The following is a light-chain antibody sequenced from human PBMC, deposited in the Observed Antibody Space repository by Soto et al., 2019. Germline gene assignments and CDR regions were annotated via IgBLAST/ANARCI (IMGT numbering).Light chain of an antibody. CDR3: QQYGSSPPT. V-gene: IGKV3-20*01. CDR2: GAS. Sequence: EIVLTQSLGTLSFSPGERATLSCRASQSIISDSLAWYQQKPGQAPRLLIYGASSRATGIPDRFSGSGSGTDFTLTVSRLEPEDFAVFYCQQYGSSPPTFGQGTKVDIK. J-gene: IGKJ2*01. CDR1: QSIISDS.